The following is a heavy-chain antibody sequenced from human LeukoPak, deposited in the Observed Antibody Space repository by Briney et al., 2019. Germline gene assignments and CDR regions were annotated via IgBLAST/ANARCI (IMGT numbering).Heavy chain of an antibody. V-gene: IGHV1-46*01. Sequence: GASVKVSCKASGYTFTNYYIHWVRQAPGQGLEWMGIINPSGGSTNYAQKFQGRVTMTRDTSTSTVYMELSSLRSEDTAVYYCARGPAVTTSFGYYYYYMDVWGKGTTVTVSS. CDR2: INPSGGST. D-gene: IGHD4-11*01. CDR3: ARGPAVTTSFGYYYYYMDV. J-gene: IGHJ6*03. CDR1: GYTFTNYY.